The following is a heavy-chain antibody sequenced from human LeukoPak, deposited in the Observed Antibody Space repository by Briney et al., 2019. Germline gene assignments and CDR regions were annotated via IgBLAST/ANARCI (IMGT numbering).Heavy chain of an antibody. CDR1: GGSISSGGYY. Sequence: PSQTLSLTCTVSGGSISSGGYYWSWIRQHPGKGLEWIGYIYYSGSTYYNPSLKSRVTISVDTSKNQFSLKLSSVTAADTAVYYCARASRGIAARRGYSSGSFVGIWFDPWGQGTLVTVSS. J-gene: IGHJ5*02. CDR2: IYYSGST. D-gene: IGHD6-19*01. CDR3: ARASRGIAARRGYSSGSFVGIWFDP. V-gene: IGHV4-31*03.